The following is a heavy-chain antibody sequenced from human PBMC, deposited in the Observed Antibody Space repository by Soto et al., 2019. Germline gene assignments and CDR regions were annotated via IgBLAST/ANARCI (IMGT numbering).Heavy chain of an antibody. J-gene: IGHJ3*02. CDR2: IWYDGSNK. V-gene: IGHV3-33*01. Sequence: GGSLRLSCAASGFTFSSYGMHWVRQAPGKGLEWVAVIWYDGSNKYYADSVKGRFTISRDNSKNTLYLQMNSLRAEDTAVYYCARDYYDSYGGVAFDIWGQGTMVTVSS. CDR3: ARDYYDSYGGVAFDI. D-gene: IGHD3-22*01. CDR1: GFTFSSYG.